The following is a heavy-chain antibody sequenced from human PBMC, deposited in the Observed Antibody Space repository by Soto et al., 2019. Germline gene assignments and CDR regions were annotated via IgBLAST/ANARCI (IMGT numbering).Heavy chain of an antibody. V-gene: IGHV3-30-3*01. J-gene: IGHJ4*02. CDR3: ADPDWSTGY. CDR2: ISYDGSNK. D-gene: IGHD3-9*01. Sequence: GGSLRLSCAASGFTFSSYAMHWVRQAPGKGLEWVAVISYDGSNKYYADYVKGRFTISRDNSKNKLYLQMNSLRAEDTAVYYCADPDWSTGYWGQGTLVTVSS. CDR1: GFTFSSYA.